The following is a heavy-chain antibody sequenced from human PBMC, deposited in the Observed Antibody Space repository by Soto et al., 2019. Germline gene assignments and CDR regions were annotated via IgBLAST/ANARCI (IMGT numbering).Heavy chain of an antibody. CDR2: IYYSGST. CDR3: ARESAGKFDY. V-gene: IGHV4-59*01. CDR1: GGSISSYY. D-gene: IGHD6-13*01. J-gene: IGHJ4*02. Sequence: SETLSLTCTVSGGSISSYYWSWIRQPPGKGLEWIGYIYYSGSTNFNPSLKSRVTISVDTSKNQFPLKLSSVTAADTAVYYCARESAGKFDYWGQGTLVTVSS.